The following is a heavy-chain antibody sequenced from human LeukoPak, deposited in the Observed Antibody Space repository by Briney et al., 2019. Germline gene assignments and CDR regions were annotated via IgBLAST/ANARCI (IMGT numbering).Heavy chain of an antibody. D-gene: IGHD2-15*01. CDR3: AKDYCSGGSCYSDY. CDR2: ISGSGGST. Sequence: GGSLRLSCAASGFTFSSYAMSWVRQAPGKGLEWVAAISGSGGSTYYADSVKGRFTISRDNSKNTLYLQMNSLRAEDTAVYYCAKDYCSGGSCYSDYWGQGTLVTVSS. J-gene: IGHJ4*02. V-gene: IGHV3-23*01. CDR1: GFTFSSYA.